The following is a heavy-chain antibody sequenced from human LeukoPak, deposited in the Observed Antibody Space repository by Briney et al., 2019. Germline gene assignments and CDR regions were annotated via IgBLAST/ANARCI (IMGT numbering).Heavy chain of an antibody. CDR3: ARIVAGGAFDI. Sequence: GGSLRLSCAASGFTVSSNYMSWVRQAPGKGLEWVSVIYSGGSTYHADFVKGRFTISRDNSKNTLYLQMNSLRDEDTAVYYCARIVAGGAFDIWGQGTMVTVSS. V-gene: IGHV3-66*01. CDR2: IYSGGST. J-gene: IGHJ3*02. D-gene: IGHD1-26*01. CDR1: GFTVSSNY.